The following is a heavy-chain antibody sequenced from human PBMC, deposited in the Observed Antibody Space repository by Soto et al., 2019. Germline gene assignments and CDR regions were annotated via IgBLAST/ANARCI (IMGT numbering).Heavy chain of an antibody. V-gene: IGHV3-30*18. CDR2: ISFDGNKK. CDR1: GFSFSTYG. D-gene: IGHD1-1*01. J-gene: IGHJ4*02. CDR3: AKDRLVVIPTGHQGYLDS. Sequence: VQLVESGGGVVQPRRSLRLSCEASGFSFSTYGMHWVRQAPGKGLEWLAVISFDGNKKDYADSVKGRFTISRDNSKKKLLLQINSVRAEDTAVYYCAKDRLVVIPTGHQGYLDSWGQGTLVTVSS.